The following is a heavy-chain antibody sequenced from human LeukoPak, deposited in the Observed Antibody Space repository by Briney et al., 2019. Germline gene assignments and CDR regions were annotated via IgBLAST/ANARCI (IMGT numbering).Heavy chain of an antibody. CDR1: GFTFSSYS. J-gene: IGHJ4*02. Sequence: GGSLRLSCAASGFTFSSYSMNWVRQAPGKGLEWVSSISSSSSYIYYADSVKGRFTISRDQANNTLYLQMNTLRDEDTAVYYCARWVDIVATITRKDYFDYWGQGTLVTVSS. CDR3: ARWVDIVATITRKDYFDY. D-gene: IGHD5-12*01. V-gene: IGHV3-21*04. CDR2: ISSSSSYI.